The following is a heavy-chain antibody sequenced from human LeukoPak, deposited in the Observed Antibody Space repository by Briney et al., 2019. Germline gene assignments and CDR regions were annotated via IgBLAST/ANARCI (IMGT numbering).Heavy chain of an antibody. J-gene: IGHJ4*02. V-gene: IGHV4-30-2*01. CDR3: ARVSYSSSCFDY. Sequence: SQTLSLTCDVSGGSISSGLYSWSWIRQPLGKGLEWIGYIYHTGSTYYNPSLKSRVTISVDTSKNQFSLKLSSVTAADTAVYYCARVSYSSSCFDYWGQGTLVTVSS. CDR1: GGSISSGLYS. CDR2: IYHTGST. D-gene: IGHD6-13*01.